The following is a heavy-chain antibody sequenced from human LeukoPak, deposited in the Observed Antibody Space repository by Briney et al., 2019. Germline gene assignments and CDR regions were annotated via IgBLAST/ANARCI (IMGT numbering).Heavy chain of an antibody. CDR1: GYTFTGYY. CDR3: ARNHYSSGWPVDFDY. D-gene: IGHD6-19*01. Sequence: ASVKVSCKASGYTFTGYYMHWVRQAPGQGLEWMGWINPNSGGTNYAQKFQGRVTMTRDTSISTAYMELSRLRSDDTAMYYCARNHYSSGWPVDFDYWGQGTLVTVSS. CDR2: INPNSGGT. V-gene: IGHV1-2*02. J-gene: IGHJ4*02.